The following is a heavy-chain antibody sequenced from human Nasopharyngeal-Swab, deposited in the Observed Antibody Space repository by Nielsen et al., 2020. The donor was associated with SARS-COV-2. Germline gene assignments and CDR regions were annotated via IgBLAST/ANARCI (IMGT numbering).Heavy chain of an antibody. Sequence: ASVKVSCKASGYSFNTYTMTWVRQAPGQGPEWMGWINTNTGNPTYTQGFTGRIVFSLDTSVNTAYLQISSLKPEDAAVYYCATRYHWGQGTPVTVSS. J-gene: IGHJ5*02. V-gene: IGHV7-4-1*02. CDR2: INTNTGNP. CDR1: GYSFNTYT. CDR3: ATRYH.